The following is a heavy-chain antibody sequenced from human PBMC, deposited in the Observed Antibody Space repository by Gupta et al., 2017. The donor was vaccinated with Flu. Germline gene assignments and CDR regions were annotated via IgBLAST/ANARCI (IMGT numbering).Heavy chain of an antibody. CDR3: ARDLNWAFIF. V-gene: IGHV3-48*02. J-gene: IGHJ4*02. D-gene: IGHD3-16*01. Sequence: EVQLVESGGGLVQHGGSLGLTCVISGFTFSDSHMNWISQAPGKGLEWISYIGSGGNTDYADSVRGRFTISRDNARDSLFLQMNSLRDEDTALYYCARDLNWAFIFWGQGALVTVSS. CDR2: IGSGGNT. CDR1: GFTFSDSH.